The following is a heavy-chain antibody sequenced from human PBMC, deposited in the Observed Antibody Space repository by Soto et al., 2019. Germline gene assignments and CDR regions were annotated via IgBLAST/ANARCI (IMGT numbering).Heavy chain of an antibody. V-gene: IGHV6-1*01. CDR1: GDSVSSNSVT. D-gene: IGHD6-25*01. CDR2: TYYRSKWYY. J-gene: IGHJ4*02. Sequence: SQTLSLTCVISGDSVSSNSVTWNWIRQSPSRGLEWLGRTYYRSKWYYDYAVSVKSRITIDPDTSNNLFSLRLNSVTPEDTAVYYCARRGAAASINLFDYWGQGTLVTVSS. CDR3: ARRGAAASINLFDY.